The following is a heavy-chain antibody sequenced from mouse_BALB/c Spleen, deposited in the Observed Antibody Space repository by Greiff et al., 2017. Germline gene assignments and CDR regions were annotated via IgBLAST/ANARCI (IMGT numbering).Heavy chain of an antibody. CDR2: IYPGDGDT. Sequence: QVQLQQSGAELVRPGSSVKISCKASGYAFSSYWMNWVKQRPGQGLEWIGQIYPGDGDTNYNGKFKGKATLTADKSSSTAYMQLSSLTSEDSAVYCCASRGVRHAMDYWGQGTSVTVSA. J-gene: IGHJ4*01. CDR1: GYAFSSYW. V-gene: IGHV1-80*01. D-gene: IGHD2-14*01. CDR3: ASRGVRHAMDY.